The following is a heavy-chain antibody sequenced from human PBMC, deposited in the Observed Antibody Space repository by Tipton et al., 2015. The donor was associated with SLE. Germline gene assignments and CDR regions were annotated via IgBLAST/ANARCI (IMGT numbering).Heavy chain of an antibody. V-gene: IGHV1-18*01. J-gene: IGHJ4*02. Sequence: QSGAEVKKPGSSVKVSCKASGGTFSSYAISWVRQAPGQGLEWMGWISAYNGNTNYAQKLQGRVTMTTDTSTSTAYMELRSLRSDDTAVYYCARALVDTAMPTLDYWGQGTLVTVSS. CDR2: ISAYNGNT. CDR3: ARALVDTAMPTLDY. D-gene: IGHD5-18*01. CDR1: GGTFSSYA.